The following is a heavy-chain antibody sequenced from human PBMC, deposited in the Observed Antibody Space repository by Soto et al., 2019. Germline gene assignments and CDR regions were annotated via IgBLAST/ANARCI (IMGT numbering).Heavy chain of an antibody. CDR3: ARGRYCLTGRCFPNWCDS. CDR1: GDSISNLDYF. D-gene: IGHD7-27*01. CDR2: IYKSATT. V-gene: IGHV4-30-4*01. J-gene: IGHJ5*01. Sequence: QVQLLESGPGLVKPSQTLSLTCSVSGDSISNLDYFWAWIRQPPGQALEYIGYIYKSATTYYNPSVESLVAISVYTSKSQFSLNVTSVTAADTAVYFCARGRYCLTGRCFPNWCDSWGQGALVTVSS.